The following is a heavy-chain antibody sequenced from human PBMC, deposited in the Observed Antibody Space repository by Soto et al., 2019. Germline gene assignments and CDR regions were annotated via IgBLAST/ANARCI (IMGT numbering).Heavy chain of an antibody. Sequence: EVHLVESGGGLVKPGGSLRVSCAASGFIFSDYSMNWVRQAPGKGLEWVSSISRSSELIYYADSVTGRFTISRDNAKNSLELQMSSLRAEDTAIYYCARAGFGEFPYYYCYDMDVWGQGTPVTVSS. V-gene: IGHV3-21*01. J-gene: IGHJ6*02. CDR2: ISRSSELI. CDR3: ARAGFGEFPYYYCYDMDV. CDR1: GFIFSDYS. D-gene: IGHD3-10*01.